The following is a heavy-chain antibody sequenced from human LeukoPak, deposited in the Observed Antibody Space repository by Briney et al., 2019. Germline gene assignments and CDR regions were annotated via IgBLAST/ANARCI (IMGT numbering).Heavy chain of an antibody. J-gene: IGHJ4*02. CDR1: GGTFSSYA. D-gene: IGHD4-17*01. Sequence: GASVKVSCKASGGTFSSYAISWVQQAPGQGLEWMGGIIPIFGTANYAQKFQGRVTITADESTCTAYMELSSLRSEDTAVYYCTLDYGDYVTDYWGQGTLVTVSS. CDR3: TLDYGDYVTDY. CDR2: IIPIFGTA. V-gene: IGHV1-69*13.